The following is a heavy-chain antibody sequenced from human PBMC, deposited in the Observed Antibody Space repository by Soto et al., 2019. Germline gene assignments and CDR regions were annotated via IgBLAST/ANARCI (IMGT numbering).Heavy chain of an antibody. CDR3: ARERVPSAIHHTCFDP. V-gene: IGHV4-30-4*01. J-gene: IGHJ5*02. D-gene: IGHD2-2*02. CDR2: NYYSGST. CDR1: GGSISSGDYY. Sequence: SETLSLTCTVSGGSISSGDYYWSWLRQPPGKGLEWIGYNYYSGSTYYNPSLKSPVTISVDTSKNQFSLKLYSVTAADTAVYYCARERVPSAIHHTCFDPWGQGTLVTVSS.